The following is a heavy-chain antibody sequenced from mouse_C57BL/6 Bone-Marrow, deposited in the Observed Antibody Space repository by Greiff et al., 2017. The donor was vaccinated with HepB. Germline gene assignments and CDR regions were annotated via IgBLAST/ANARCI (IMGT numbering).Heavy chain of an antibody. CDR2: IHPNSGST. CDR1: GYTFTSYW. D-gene: IGHD1-1*01. V-gene: IGHV1-64*01. Sequence: VQLQQSGAELVKPGASVKLSCKASGYTFTSYWMHWVKQRPGQGLEWIGMIHPNSGSTNYNEKFKSKATLTVDKSSSTAYMQLSSLTFEDSAVYYCARGAYYYGSSPFAYWGQGTLVTVSA. J-gene: IGHJ3*01. CDR3: ARGAYYYGSSPFAY.